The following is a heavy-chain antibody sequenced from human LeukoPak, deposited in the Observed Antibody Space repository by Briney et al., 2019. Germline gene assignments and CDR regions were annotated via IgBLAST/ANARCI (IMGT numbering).Heavy chain of an antibody. CDR3: ARGPPIYDILTGYYYYYMDV. D-gene: IGHD3-9*01. CDR1: GGSFSGYY. CDR2: INHSGST. V-gene: IGHV4-34*01. Sequence: PSETLSLTCAVYGGSFSGYYWSWLRQPPGKGLEWIGEINHSGSTNYNPSLKSRVTISVDTSKNQFSLQLNSVTPEDTAVYYCARGPPIYDILTGYYYYYMDVWGKGTTVTISS. J-gene: IGHJ6*03.